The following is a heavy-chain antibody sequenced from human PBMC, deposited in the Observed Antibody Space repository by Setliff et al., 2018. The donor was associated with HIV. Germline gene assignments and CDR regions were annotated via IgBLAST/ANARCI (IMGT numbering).Heavy chain of an antibody. J-gene: IGHJ4*02. CDR2: VSHSGST. Sequence: SETLSLTCAVSGGSISYYYWSWVRQPPGRGLEWIGYVSHSGSTSYNPSLNSRVTMSVDTSRDQFSLKVRSVTAADTAVYYCARMRGRAVLSYYFDHWGQGRLVTVSS. CDR3: ARMRGRAVLSYYFDH. D-gene: IGHD6-19*01. CDR1: GGSISYYY. V-gene: IGHV4-59*01.